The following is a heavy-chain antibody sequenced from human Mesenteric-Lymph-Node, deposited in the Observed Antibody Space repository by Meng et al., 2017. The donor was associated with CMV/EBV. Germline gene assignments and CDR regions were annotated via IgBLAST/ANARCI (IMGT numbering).Heavy chain of an antibody. CDR3: AKREAYRIAFKYYYVMNV. J-gene: IGHJ6*02. V-gene: IGHV3-30*02. CDR1: GFTFSSYG. D-gene: IGHD2-21*01. Sequence: GESLKISCAASGFTFSSYGMHWVRQAPGKGLEWVAFIRYDGSNKYYADSVKGRFTISRDNSKNTLYLQMNSLRAEDTAVYYCAKREAYRIAFKYYYVMNVWGQGTTVTVSS. CDR2: IRYDGSNK.